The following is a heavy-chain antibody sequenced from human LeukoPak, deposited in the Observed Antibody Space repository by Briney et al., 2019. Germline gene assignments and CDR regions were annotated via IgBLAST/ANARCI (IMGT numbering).Heavy chain of an antibody. J-gene: IGHJ4*02. V-gene: IGHV4-4*02. CDR3: ARVYYDGSGYYYDY. CDR1: GGFMSSSNW. CDR2: IYYTGTT. D-gene: IGHD3-22*01. Sequence: SGTLSLTCAVSGGFMSSSNWWSWVRQPPGKGLEWIGEIYYTGTTNYSPSLKSRVTISVERSKNQFSLRLNSVTAADTAMYYCARVYYDGSGYYYDYWGQGTLVTVSS.